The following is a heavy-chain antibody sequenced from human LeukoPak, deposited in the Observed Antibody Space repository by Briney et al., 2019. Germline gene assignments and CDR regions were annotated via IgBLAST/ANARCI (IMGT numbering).Heavy chain of an antibody. CDR3: ARGSPPRRNYDSRGYYSYYFDY. J-gene: IGHJ4*02. CDR1: GYTFTGYY. CDR2: INPNNGGT. V-gene: IGHV1-2*02. Sequence: ASVKVSCKASGYTFTGYYIHWVRQAPGQGLELMGWINPNNGGTNYAQKFQGRVTMTRDTSISTAYVELSRLRSDDTAVYYCARGSPPRRNYDSRGYYSYYFDYWGQGTLVTVSS. D-gene: IGHD3-22*01.